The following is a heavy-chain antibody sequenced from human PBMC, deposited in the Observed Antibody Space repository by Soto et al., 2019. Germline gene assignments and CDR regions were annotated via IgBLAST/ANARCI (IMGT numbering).Heavy chain of an antibody. CDR3: AKDIQRLVDDFDI. J-gene: IGHJ3*02. CDR2: ISWNSGSI. D-gene: IGHD6-19*01. Sequence: GGSLRLSCAASGFTFDDYAMHWVRQAPGKGLEWVSGISWNSGSIGYADSVKGRFTISRDNAKNSLYLQMNSLRAEDTALYYCAKDIQRLVDDFDIWGQGTMVTVSS. CDR1: GFTFDDYA. V-gene: IGHV3-9*01.